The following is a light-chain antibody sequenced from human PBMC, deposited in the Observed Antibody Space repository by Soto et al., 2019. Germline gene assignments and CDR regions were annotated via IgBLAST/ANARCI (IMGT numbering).Light chain of an antibody. Sequence: DIQMTQSPSTLSASVGDRVTITCRASQSVSSWLAWYQQRPGNAPNLLIYKASSLESGVPSRFSGSGSGTEFTLTVSSLQPDDFATYYCQQYDSYPLTFGGGTKVDI. J-gene: IGKJ4*01. V-gene: IGKV1-5*03. CDR2: KAS. CDR1: QSVSSW. CDR3: QQYDSYPLT.